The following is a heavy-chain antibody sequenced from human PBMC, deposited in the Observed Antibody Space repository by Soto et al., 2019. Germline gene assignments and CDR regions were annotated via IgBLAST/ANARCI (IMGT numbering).Heavy chain of an antibody. CDR2: INPNSGGT. D-gene: IGHD6-6*01. V-gene: IGHV1-2*02. CDR3: ARGAPGMTSSGMDV. J-gene: IGHJ6*02. CDR1: GYTFTGYY. Sequence: ASVKVSCKASGYTFTGYYMHWVRQDPGQGLEWMGWINPNSGGTNYAQKFQGRVTMTRDTSISTAYMELSRLRSDDTAVYYCARGAPGMTSSGMDVWGQGTTVTVSS.